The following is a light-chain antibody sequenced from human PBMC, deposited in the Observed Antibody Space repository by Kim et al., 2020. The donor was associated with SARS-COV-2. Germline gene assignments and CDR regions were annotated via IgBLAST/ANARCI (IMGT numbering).Light chain of an antibody. CDR2: GAS. J-gene: IGKJ1*01. CDR1: QSVSSSY. V-gene: IGKV3-20*01. Sequence: EIVLTQSPGTLSLSPGERATLSCRASQSVSSSYLAWYQQKPGQAPRLLIYGASSRATGIPDRFSGSGSGTDFTLTISRLEPEDFAVYYCQQYGSSPPVVWTFGQGTKVDIK. CDR3: QQYGSSPPVVWT.